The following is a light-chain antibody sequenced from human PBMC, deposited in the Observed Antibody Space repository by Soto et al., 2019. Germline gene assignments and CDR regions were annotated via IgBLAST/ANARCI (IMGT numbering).Light chain of an antibody. Sequence: EIVLAQSPGTLSLSPGERATLSCRASQSVTNSFLAWYQQKPGQAPRLLIYGASRRATGIPDRFTGSASGTDFTLTISRLEPEDLAVYYCQQYVSSPWAFGQGTKVEI. J-gene: IGKJ1*01. CDR1: QSVTNSF. V-gene: IGKV3-20*01. CDR2: GAS. CDR3: QQYVSSPWA.